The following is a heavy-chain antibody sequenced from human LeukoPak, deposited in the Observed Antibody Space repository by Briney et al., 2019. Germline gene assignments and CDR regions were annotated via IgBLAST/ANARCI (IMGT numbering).Heavy chain of an antibody. D-gene: IGHD3-10*02. CDR1: GVSFSIYA. Sequence: GGSLRLSCATSGVSFSIYAMTWVRQAPGKGLEWVSTISGSGGSTYYADSVRGRFTISRDNTKNSLYLQMNSLRAEETAVYYCAELAITMIGGVWGKGTTVTISS. J-gene: IGHJ6*04. CDR3: AELAITMIGGV. CDR2: ISGSGGST. V-gene: IGHV3-23*01.